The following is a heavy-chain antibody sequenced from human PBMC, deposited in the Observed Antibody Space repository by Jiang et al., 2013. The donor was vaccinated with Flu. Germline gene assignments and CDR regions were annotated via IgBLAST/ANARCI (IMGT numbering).Heavy chain of an antibody. D-gene: IGHD2-21*01. V-gene: IGHV4-39*01. CDR3: ATHGWTNSCGGGRCRWFDP. Sequence: LLKPSETLSLTCTVSGGSIGRSSCYWGWIRQPPGKGLEWIGSIYYKGNTYYNPSLKSRVTVSVDTSKNQFSLKLSSVTAADTAAYYCATHGWTNSCGGGRCRWFDPWGQGTLVTVSS. CDR2: IYYKGNT. CDR1: GGSIGRSSCY. J-gene: IGHJ5*02.